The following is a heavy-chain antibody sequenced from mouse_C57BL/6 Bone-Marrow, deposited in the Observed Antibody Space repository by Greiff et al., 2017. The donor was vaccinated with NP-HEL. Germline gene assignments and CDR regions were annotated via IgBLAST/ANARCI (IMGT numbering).Heavy chain of an antibody. J-gene: IGHJ3*01. Sequence: QVQLQQPGAELVKPGASVKLSCKASGYTFTSYWMQWVKQRPGQGLEWIGEIDPSDSYTNYNQKFKGKATLTVDTSSSTAYMQLSSLTSEDSAVYYCARHYGSRLAYWGQGTLVTVSA. CDR2: IDPSDSYT. CDR1: GYTFTSYW. V-gene: IGHV1-50*01. CDR3: ARHYGSRLAY. D-gene: IGHD1-1*01.